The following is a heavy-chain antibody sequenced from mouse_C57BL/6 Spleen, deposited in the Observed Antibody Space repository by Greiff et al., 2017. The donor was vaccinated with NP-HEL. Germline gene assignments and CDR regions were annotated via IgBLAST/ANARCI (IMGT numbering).Heavy chain of an antibody. Sequence: EVMLVESGGGLVKPGGSLKLSCAASGFTFSDYGMHWVRQAPEKGLEWVAYISSGSSTIYYADTVKGRFTISRDNAKNTLFLQMTSLRSEDTAMYYCARGSKEGLLDYWGQGTTLTVSS. CDR3: ARGSKEGLLDY. D-gene: IGHD1-3*01. CDR2: ISSGSSTI. V-gene: IGHV5-17*01. CDR1: GFTFSDYG. J-gene: IGHJ2*01.